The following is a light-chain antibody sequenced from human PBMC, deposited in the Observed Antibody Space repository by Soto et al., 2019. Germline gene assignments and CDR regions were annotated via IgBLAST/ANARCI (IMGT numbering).Light chain of an antibody. CDR3: QESYNLNT. J-gene: IGKJ4*01. CDR2: AAS. CDR1: QNINSY. V-gene: IGKV1-39*01. Sequence: DIQMTQSPSSLSASVGDRVTITCRASQNINSYFNWYQQKVGKAPKLLINAASTLQSGVPLRFRGSGFGTDFTLTISSLQPEDFATYYCQESYNLNTFVGGTKVEIK.